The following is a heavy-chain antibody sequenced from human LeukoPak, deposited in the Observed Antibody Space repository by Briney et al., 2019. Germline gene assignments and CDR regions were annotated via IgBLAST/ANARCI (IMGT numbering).Heavy chain of an antibody. D-gene: IGHD3-22*01. V-gene: IGHV1-8*01. CDR2: MNPNSGAT. CDR3: ARDLKRITMIVVVTTPSGMDV. CDR1: GYTFTSYD. J-gene: IGHJ6*02. Sequence: GASVKVSCKASGYTFTSYDFNWLRQATGQGPEWMGWMNPNSGATGYAQKFQGRVTMTRSASINTAYMELSSLRSEDTAVYYCARDLKRITMIVVVTTPSGMDVWGQGTTVTVSS.